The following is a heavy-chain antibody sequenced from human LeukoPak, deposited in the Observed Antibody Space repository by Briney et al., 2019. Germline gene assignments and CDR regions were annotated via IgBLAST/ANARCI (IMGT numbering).Heavy chain of an antibody. V-gene: IGHV3-7*01. CDR3: ATVISWFDP. CDR2: IKEDGSAK. D-gene: IGHD3-10*01. CDR1: GFTFSSYW. J-gene: IGHJ5*02. Sequence: QTGGSLRLSCAASGFTFSSYWMSWVRQAPGKGLEWVANIKEDGSAKNYGDSVRGRFTISRDNAKNSLFLQMNSLRAEDTAVCYCATVISWFDPWGQGTLVTVSS.